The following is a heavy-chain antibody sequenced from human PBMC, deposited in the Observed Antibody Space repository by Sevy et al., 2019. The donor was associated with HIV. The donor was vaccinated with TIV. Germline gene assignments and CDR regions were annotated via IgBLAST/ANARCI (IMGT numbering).Heavy chain of an antibody. J-gene: IGHJ4*02. CDR1: GFTFSSYA. CDR3: AKGGLGYCSGGSCYWNDY. V-gene: IGHV3-23*01. D-gene: IGHD2-15*01. Sequence: GGSLRLSCAASGFTFSSYAMSWVHQAPGKGLEWVSAISGSGGSTYYADSVKGRFTISRDNSKNTLYLQMNSLRAEDTAVYYCAKGGLGYCSGGSCYWNDYWGQGTLVTVSS. CDR2: ISGSGGST.